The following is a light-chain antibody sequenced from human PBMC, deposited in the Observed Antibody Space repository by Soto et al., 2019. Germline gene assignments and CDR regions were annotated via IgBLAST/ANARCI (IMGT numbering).Light chain of an antibody. CDR1: QSVTSRS. CDR2: GAS. Sequence: EIVLTQSPGTLSLSPGERGALSCSASQSVTSRSLAWYQQNPGQAPRLLIYGASNRATGTPDRFSGSGSGTDFTLTIDRLESEDFEVYFCQQYGDLPWTFGQGTKVDIK. J-gene: IGKJ1*01. CDR3: QQYGDLPWT. V-gene: IGKV3-20*01.